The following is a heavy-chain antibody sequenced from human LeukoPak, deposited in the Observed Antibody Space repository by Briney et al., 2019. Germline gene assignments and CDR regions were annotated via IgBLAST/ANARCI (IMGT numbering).Heavy chain of an antibody. CDR1: GYSFSTYG. V-gene: IGHV1-18*01. D-gene: IGHD4/OR15-4a*01. CDR2: ISAYNGNT. Sequence: ASVKVSCKTSGYSFSTYGISWVRQAPGQGLEWMGWISAYNGNTNYAQKFQGRVTMTTDTSTSTAHLEMRSLRPDDTAVYYCARETIEAFDVWGQGTMVTVSS. CDR3: ARETIEAFDV. J-gene: IGHJ3*01.